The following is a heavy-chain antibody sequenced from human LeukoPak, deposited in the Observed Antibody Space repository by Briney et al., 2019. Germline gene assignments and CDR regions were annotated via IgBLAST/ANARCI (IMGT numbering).Heavy chain of an antibody. Sequence: GGSLRLSCAASGFTFSSYEMNWVRQAPGKGLEWVSYISSSSSTIYYADSVKGRFTISRDNAKNSLYLQMNSLRAEDTAVYYCARVGYSSSWYVYYYYYMDVWGKGTTVTVSS. CDR2: ISSSSSTI. J-gene: IGHJ6*03. CDR1: GFTFSSYE. CDR3: ARVGYSSSWYVYYYYYMDV. V-gene: IGHV3-48*01. D-gene: IGHD6-13*01.